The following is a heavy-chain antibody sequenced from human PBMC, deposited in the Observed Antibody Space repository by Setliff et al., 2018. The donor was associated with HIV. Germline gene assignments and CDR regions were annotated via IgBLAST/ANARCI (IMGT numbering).Heavy chain of an antibody. D-gene: IGHD6-13*01. CDR2: MNPNSGNT. V-gene: IGHV1-8*01. CDR3: ARAIADGYYFGD. Sequence: GASVKVSCKASGYTFTSYNINWVRKATGQGLEWMGWMNPNSGNTGYAQKFQGRVTMTRNTSISTAYMELSSLRSEDTAVYYCARAIADGYYFGDWGQGTLVTVS. CDR1: GYTFTSYN. J-gene: IGHJ4*02.